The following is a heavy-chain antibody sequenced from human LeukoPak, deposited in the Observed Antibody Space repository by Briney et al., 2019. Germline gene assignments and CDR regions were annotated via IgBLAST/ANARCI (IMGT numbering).Heavy chain of an antibody. J-gene: IGHJ4*02. CDR3: AREVGQISGYYTYYFDY. Sequence: PSETLSLTCTVSGGSISSGSYYWSWIRQPPGKGLEWIGRIYTSGSTNYNPSLKSRVTISVDTSKNQFSLKLSSVTAADTAVYYCAREVGQISGYYTYYFDYWGQGTLVTVSS. V-gene: IGHV4-61*02. CDR1: GGSISSGSYY. CDR2: IYTSGST. D-gene: IGHD3-22*01.